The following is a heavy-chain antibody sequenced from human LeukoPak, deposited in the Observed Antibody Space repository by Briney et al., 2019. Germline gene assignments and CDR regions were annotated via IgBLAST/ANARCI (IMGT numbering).Heavy chain of an antibody. CDR3: AREAYDSSGYYNY. D-gene: IGHD3-22*01. J-gene: IGHJ4*02. CDR1: GFTFSSYW. Sequence: GGSLRLSCAASGFTFSSYWMSWVRQAPGKGLEWVANIKQDGSEKYYVDSVKGRFTISRDNAKNSRYLQMNSLRAEDTAVYYCAREAYDSSGYYNYWGQGTLVTVSS. V-gene: IGHV3-7*01. CDR2: IKQDGSEK.